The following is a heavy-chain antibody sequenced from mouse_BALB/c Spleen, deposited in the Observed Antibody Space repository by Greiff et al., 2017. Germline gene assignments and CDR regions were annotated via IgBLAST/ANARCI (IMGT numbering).Heavy chain of an antibody. D-gene: IGHD2-14*01. V-gene: IGHV1-54*01. J-gene: IGHJ2*01. CDR2: INPGSGGT. CDR1: GYAFTNYL. Sequence: VKLMESGAELVRPGTSVKVSCKASGYAFTNYLIEWVKQRPGQGLEWIGVINPGSGGTNYNEKFKGKATLTADKSSSTAYMQLSSLTSDDSAVYFCARDYRYDYWGQGTTLTVSS. CDR3: ARDYRYDY.